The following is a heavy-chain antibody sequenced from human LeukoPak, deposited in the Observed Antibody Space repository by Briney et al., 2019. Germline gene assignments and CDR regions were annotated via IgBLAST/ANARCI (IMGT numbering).Heavy chain of an antibody. CDR2: IYHSGRT. CDR1: GVSISSYY. J-gene: IGHJ4*02. D-gene: IGHD3-10*01. CDR3: ARGSDSGSYDLDY. Sequence: SETLSLTCSVSGVSISSYYWSWIRQPPGKGLEWIGYIYHSGRTDYNPSLKSRVTISVDKAKNQFSLKLSSVTGADTAVYYCARGSDSGSYDLDYWGQGALVTVSS. V-gene: IGHV4-59*01.